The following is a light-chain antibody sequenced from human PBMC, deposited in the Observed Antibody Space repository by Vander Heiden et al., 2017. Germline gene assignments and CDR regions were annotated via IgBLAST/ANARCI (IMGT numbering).Light chain of an antibody. CDR1: NIGSKP. Sequence: SYELTQPLSVSVALGQTARITCGGNNIGSKPVHWYQQKPGQAPVLVIYRDNNRPSGIPERFSGSNSWNTATLTISRAQAGDEADYYCQVWDSITAYYVFGSGTKVTDL. CDR3: QVWDSITAYYV. J-gene: IGLJ1*01. CDR2: RDN. V-gene: IGLV3-9*01.